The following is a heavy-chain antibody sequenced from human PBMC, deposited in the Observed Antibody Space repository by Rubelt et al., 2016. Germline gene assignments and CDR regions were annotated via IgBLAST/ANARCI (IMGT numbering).Heavy chain of an antibody. CDR3: ARRQLWSFLFDY. D-gene: IGHD5-18*01. Sequence: EVQLVESGGGLVQPGGSLRLSCAASGFTFSSYDMHWVRQATGKGLEWVSALGTAGDTYYPGSVKGRFTISRENAKNSLYLQMNSLRAEDTAVYYCARRQLWSFLFDYWGQGTLVTVSS. V-gene: IGHV3-13*01. CDR1: GFTFSSYD. J-gene: IGHJ4*02. CDR2: LGTAGDT.